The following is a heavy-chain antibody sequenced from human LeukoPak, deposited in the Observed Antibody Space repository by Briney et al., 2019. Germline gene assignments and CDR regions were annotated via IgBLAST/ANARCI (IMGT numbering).Heavy chain of an antibody. D-gene: IGHD5-12*01. V-gene: IGHV1-18*01. CDR2: ISTYNGST. Sequence: GASVKVSCKASGYTFTSYGITWVRQAPGQGLEGMGWISTYNGSTNYAQNLQGRVTMTTDTSTSTAYMELRSLRSDDTAVYYCARGRGSTSRYWGQGTLVTVSS. J-gene: IGHJ4*02. CDR1: GYTFTSYG. CDR3: ARGRGSTSRY.